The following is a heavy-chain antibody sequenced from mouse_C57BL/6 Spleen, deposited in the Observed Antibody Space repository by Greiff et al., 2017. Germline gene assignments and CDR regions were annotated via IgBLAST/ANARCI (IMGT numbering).Heavy chain of an antibody. CDR1: GYTFTDYY. CDR2: INPNNGGT. D-gene: IGHD2-4*01. V-gene: IGHV1-26*01. J-gene: IGHJ3*01. CDR3: ASSIYDYDAPFAY. Sequence: VQLQQSGPELVKPGASVKISCKASGYTFTDYYMNWVKQSHGKSLEWIGDINPNNGGTSYNQKFKGKATLTVDKSSSTAYMELRSLTSEDSAVYYCASSIYDYDAPFAYWGQGTLVTVSA.